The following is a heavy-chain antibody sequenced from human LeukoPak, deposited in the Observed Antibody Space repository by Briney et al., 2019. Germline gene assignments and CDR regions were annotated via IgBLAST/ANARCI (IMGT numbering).Heavy chain of an antibody. CDR1: GFTVSSNY. V-gene: IGHV3-53*01. Sequence: GGSLRLSCAASGFTVSSNYMSWVRQAPGKGLEGGSVISSGGSTYYADSVKGRFTISRDNSKNTLHLQMNSLRAEDTAVYYCARNYYDILTGVRNWGQGTLVTVSS. CDR3: ARNYYDILTGVRN. J-gene: IGHJ4*02. D-gene: IGHD3-9*01. CDR2: ISSGGST.